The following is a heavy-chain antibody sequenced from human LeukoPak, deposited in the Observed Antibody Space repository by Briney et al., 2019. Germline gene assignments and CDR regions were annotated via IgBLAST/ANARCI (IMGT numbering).Heavy chain of an antibody. D-gene: IGHD2-15*01. CDR2: INSDGITT. J-gene: IGHJ4*02. Sequence: GGSLRLSCAASGFTFSSYWMHWVRQDPGKGLVWVSHINSDGITTNYADSVKGRFTISRDNAKNTLYLQMNSLRAEGTAVYYCARDTPGGVGFDYWGQGTLVTVSS. CDR1: GFTFSSYW. V-gene: IGHV3-74*01. CDR3: ARDTPGGVGFDY.